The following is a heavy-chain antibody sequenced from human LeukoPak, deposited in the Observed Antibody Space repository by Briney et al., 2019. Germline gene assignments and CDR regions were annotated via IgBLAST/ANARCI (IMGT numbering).Heavy chain of an antibody. V-gene: IGHV4-39*01. CDR3: ARRAYCSGGTCYSDY. D-gene: IGHD2-15*01. CDR1: GGSISSSSYY. CDR2: IYYSGRT. Sequence: PSETLSLTCTVPGGSISSSSYYWGWIRQPPGQGLEWIVSIYYSGRTYYNPSLKSRVTISVDTSKNQFSLKLSSVTAADTAVYYCARRAYCSGGTCYSDYWGQGTLVTVSS. J-gene: IGHJ4*02.